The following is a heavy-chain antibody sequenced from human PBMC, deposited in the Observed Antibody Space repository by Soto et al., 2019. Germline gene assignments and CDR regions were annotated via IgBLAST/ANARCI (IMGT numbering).Heavy chain of an antibody. J-gene: IGHJ4*01. CDR3: AKPIAVAGTGHFDY. CDR1: GFSFNLYG. CDR2: VSGDGTKT. Sequence: QSGGSLRLSCTASGFSFNLYGMHWVLQAPGRGLEWVTLVSGDGTKTYYTDSVKGRFTVSRDNSKNSLYLQMNSLRPEDTAVYYCAKPIAVAGTGHFDYWGHGTLVTVSS. D-gene: IGHD6-19*01. V-gene: IGHV3-30*18.